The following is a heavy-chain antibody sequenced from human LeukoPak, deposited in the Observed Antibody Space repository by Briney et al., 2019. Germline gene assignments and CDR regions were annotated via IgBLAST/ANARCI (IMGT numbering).Heavy chain of an antibody. CDR3: ARVAPPGPSIDPAVVPAAMPDY. CDR2: ISAYNGNT. CDR1: GYTFTSYG. D-gene: IGHD2-2*01. Sequence: ASVKVSCKASGYTFTSYGISWVRQAPGQGLEWMGWISAYNGNTNYAQKLQGRVTMTTDTSTSTAYMELRSLRSDDTAVYYCARVAPPGPSIDPAVVPAAMPDYWGQGTLVTVSS. J-gene: IGHJ4*02. V-gene: IGHV1-18*01.